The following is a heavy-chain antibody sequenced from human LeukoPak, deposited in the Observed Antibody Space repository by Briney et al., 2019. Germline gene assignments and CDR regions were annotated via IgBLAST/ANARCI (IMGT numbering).Heavy chain of an antibody. CDR1: GFTFDDYA. CDR3: AKDMSSSLRDYNWFDP. Sequence: PGRSLRLSCAASGFTFDDYAMHWVRQAPGKGQEWVSGISWNSGSIGYADSVKGRFTISRDNAKNSLYLQMNSLRAEDTALYYCAKDMSSSLRDYNWFDPWGQGTLVTVSS. V-gene: IGHV3-9*01. CDR2: ISWNSGSI. D-gene: IGHD6-13*01. J-gene: IGHJ5*02.